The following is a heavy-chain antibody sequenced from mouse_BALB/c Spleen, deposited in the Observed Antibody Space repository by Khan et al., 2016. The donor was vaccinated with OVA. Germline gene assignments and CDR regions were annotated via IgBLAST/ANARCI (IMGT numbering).Heavy chain of an antibody. CDR2: TNPSNGYT. Sequence: QMQLEESGAELARPGASVKMSCKASGYTFTSYTIHWIKERPGQGLEWIGYTNPSNGYTNYNQKFKDKATLTTDKSSTTAYLQLSSLTSDDSAVYNCVRDGAYHRNDGWFAYWGQGTLVTVSA. D-gene: IGHD2-14*01. V-gene: IGHV1-4*01. CDR1: GYTFTSYT. CDR3: VRDGAYHRNDGWFAY. J-gene: IGHJ3*01.